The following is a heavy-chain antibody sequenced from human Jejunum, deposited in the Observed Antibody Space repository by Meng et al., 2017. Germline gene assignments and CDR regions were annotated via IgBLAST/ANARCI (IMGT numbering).Heavy chain of an antibody. V-gene: IGHV4-30-2*05. J-gene: IGHJ4*02. D-gene: IGHD6-6*01. CDR3: ATIQSSPHFFNY. Sequence: QLQLQESGSGLVKPSQTLSLTCVVSGDSVTSGSYHWSWIRQPPGRGLEWIGYIHHSGITYYNPSLRSRLLISIDTSKRQLSLTLNSVTAADTALYYCATIQSSPHFFNYWGQGTLVTVSS. CDR1: GDSVTSGSYH. CDR2: IHHSGIT.